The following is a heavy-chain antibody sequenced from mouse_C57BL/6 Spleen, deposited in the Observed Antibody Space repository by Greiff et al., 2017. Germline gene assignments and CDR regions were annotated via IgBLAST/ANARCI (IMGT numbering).Heavy chain of an antibody. CDR1: GFTFSDYY. Sequence: EVQRVESEGGLVQPGSSMKLSCTASGFTFSDYYMAWVRQVPEKGLEWVANINYDGSSTYYLDSLKSRFIISRDNAKNILYLQMSSLKSEDTATYYCARDGDAMDYWGQGTSVTVSS. CDR2: INYDGSST. CDR3: ARDGDAMDY. J-gene: IGHJ4*01. V-gene: IGHV5-16*01.